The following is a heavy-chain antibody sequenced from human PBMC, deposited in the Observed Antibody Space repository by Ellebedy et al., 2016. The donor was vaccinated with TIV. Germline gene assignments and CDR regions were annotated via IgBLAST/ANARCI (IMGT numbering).Heavy chain of an antibody. D-gene: IGHD3-16*01. J-gene: IGHJ5*02. CDR1: GFTVSSFF. Sequence: GESLKISCTASGFTVSSFFMSWVRQAPGKGLEWVSVIYSDGGTNYTGSVKGRFTMSRDSSDNTLSLQMNSLRVEDTAVYYCARDPGGGGDYGYNWFDPWGQGTLVTVSS. V-gene: IGHV3-66*01. CDR2: IYSDGGT. CDR3: ARDPGGGGDYGYNWFDP.